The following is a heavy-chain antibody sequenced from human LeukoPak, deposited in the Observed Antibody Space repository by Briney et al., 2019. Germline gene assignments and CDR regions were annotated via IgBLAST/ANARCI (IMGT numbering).Heavy chain of an antibody. CDR3: AKDSRFDP. J-gene: IGHJ5*02. CDR2: ISGSDVTI. V-gene: IGHV3-23*01. Sequence: PGGSLRLSCAASGFTFSSYAMSWVRQAPGKGLEWVSAISGSDVTIYYADSVKGRFTISRDNSKNTLYLQMNSLRAEDTAVYYCAKDSRFDPWGQGTLVTVSS. CDR1: GFTFSSYA.